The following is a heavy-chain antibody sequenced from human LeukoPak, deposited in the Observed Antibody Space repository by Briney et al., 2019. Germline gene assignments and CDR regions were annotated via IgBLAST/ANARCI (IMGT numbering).Heavy chain of an antibody. CDR3: ARDVGSPFGGDYLDY. D-gene: IGHD2-21*01. J-gene: IGHJ4*02. CDR1: GGSISSYY. CDR2: IYYSGST. Sequence: PSETLSLTCSVSGGSISSYYWSWIRQPPGKGLEWIGYIYYSGSTNYNPSLKSRVTISVDTSKKQFPLKLSSVTAADTAVYYCARDVGSPFGGDYLDYWGQGTLVTVSS. V-gene: IGHV4-59*01.